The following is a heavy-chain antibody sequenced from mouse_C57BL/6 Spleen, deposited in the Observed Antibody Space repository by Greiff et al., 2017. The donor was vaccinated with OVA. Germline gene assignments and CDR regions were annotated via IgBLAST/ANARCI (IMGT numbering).Heavy chain of an antibody. CDR1: GYTFTSYW. Sequence: QVQLQQPGAELVKPGASVKLSCKASGYTFTSYWMQWVKQRPGQGLEWIGEIDPSDSYTNYNQKFKGKATLTVDTSSSTAYMQLSSLTSEDSAVYDCARYYYGSSYWYFDVWGTGTTVTVSS. V-gene: IGHV1-50*01. CDR2: IDPSDSYT. D-gene: IGHD1-1*01. J-gene: IGHJ1*03. CDR3: ARYYYGSSYWYFDV.